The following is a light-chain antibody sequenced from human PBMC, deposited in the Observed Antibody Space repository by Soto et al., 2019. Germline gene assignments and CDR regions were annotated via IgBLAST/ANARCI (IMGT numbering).Light chain of an antibody. CDR3: SSDTSSSTLLYV. J-gene: IGLJ1*01. CDR2: DVS. V-gene: IGLV2-14*01. Sequence: QSALTQPASVSGSPGQSITIPCTGTSGDVGGSNYVSWYQQHPGKAPKLMIYDVSNRPSGVSNRFSGSKSGNTASLTISGLQAEDEVDYYCSSDTSSSTLLYVFGTGTKLTVL. CDR1: SGDVGGSNY.